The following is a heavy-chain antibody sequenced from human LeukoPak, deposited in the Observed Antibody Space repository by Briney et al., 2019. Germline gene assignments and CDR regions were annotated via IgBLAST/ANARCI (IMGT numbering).Heavy chain of an antibody. J-gene: IGHJ4*02. CDR3: AKDPNYYDSSGPL. Sequence: PGGSLRLSCAASGFTFRSSAMSWVRQAPGKRLEWVSAISSSGDATYYADSVKGRFTISRDNSKNTLYLQMNSLRAEDTAVYYCAKDPNYYDSSGPLGGQGTLVTVSS. V-gene: IGHV3-23*01. CDR1: GFTFRSSA. CDR2: ISSSGDAT. D-gene: IGHD3-22*01.